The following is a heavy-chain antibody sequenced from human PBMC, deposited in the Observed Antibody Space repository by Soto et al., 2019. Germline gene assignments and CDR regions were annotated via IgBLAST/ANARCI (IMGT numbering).Heavy chain of an antibody. CDR1: GLPFTNAW. D-gene: IGHD6-19*01. Sequence: EAQLVESGGGLVEPGGSLRLSFVASGLPFTNAWLSWVRQTPGKGLEWVGRIKLTSDGATTDYAAPVKGRFTISRDDSKSMVFLQMNSLKTEDTAVYYCATVGIVWLFDNWGQGTLVTVSS. CDR2: IKLTSDGATT. V-gene: IGHV3-15*01. J-gene: IGHJ4*02. CDR3: ATVGIVWLFDN.